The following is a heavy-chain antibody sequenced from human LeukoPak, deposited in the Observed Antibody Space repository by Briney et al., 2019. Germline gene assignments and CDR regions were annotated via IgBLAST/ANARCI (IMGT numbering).Heavy chain of an antibody. CDR2: IISSSSYI. CDR3: ASPGRSDAFDI. V-gene: IGHV3-21*01. Sequence: GGPLRLSCAASGFTFSIYSMNWVRQAPGEGLEWVSSIISSSSYIYYADSVKGRFTISRDNAKNPLYLQMNSLRAENTAVYYCASPGRSDAFDIWGQGKMVTVSS. J-gene: IGHJ3*02. CDR1: GFTFSIYS. D-gene: IGHD1-26*01.